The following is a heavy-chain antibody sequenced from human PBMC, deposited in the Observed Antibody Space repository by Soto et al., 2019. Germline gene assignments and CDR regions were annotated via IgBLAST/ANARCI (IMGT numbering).Heavy chain of an antibody. V-gene: IGHV3-23*01. CDR2: ISGSGGST. CDR1: GFTFSSYA. J-gene: IGHJ4*02. D-gene: IGHD6-19*01. Sequence: EVQLLESGGGLVQPGGSLRLSCAASGFTFSSYAMSWVRQAPGKGLEWVSAISGSGGSTYYADSVKGRFTISRDNSKNTLYLQMNSLRAEDTAVYYCGFMGVAGTSRRAQNVGYWGQGTLVTVSS. CDR3: GFMGVAGTSRRAQNVGY.